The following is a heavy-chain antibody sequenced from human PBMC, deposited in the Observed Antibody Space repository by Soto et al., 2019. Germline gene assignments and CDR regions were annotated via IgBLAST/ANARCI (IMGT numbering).Heavy chain of an antibody. J-gene: IGHJ4*02. CDR1: GFTFTTYS. CDR3: ARDSGSRGNYYFDF. D-gene: IGHD6-13*01. CDR2: ISSSSTYI. V-gene: IGHV3-21*01. Sequence: EVQLVESGGGLVKPGGSLRLSCEASGFTFTTYSLNWVRQVPGKGLEWVSSISSSSTYIYYSDSVRGRFTISRDNAKNSLYLQMNSLRAEDTAVYYCARDSGSRGNYYFDFWGQGTLVTVSS.